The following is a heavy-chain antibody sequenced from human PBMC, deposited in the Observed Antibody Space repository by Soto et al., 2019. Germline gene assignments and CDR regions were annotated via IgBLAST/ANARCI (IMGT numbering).Heavy chain of an antibody. J-gene: IGHJ4*02. V-gene: IGHV3-23*01. D-gene: IGHD6-19*01. CDR2: ISNTGRST. CDR1: GFTFSSYA. Sequence: EVQLLESGGGLIQPGGSLRLSCAASGFTFSSYAMAWVRQAPGKGLEWVSAISNTGRSTYYADSVKGRLTISRDNSKNTPYLQMSSLRVEDTAIYYCAREVSSGYYGGFDYWGQGALVTVSS. CDR3: AREVSSGYYGGFDY.